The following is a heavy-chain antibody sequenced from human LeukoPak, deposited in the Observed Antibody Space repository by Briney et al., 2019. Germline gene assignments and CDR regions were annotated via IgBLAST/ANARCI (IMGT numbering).Heavy chain of an antibody. J-gene: IGHJ4*02. CDR1: GYSISSGYY. CDR2: IYYSGST. Sequence: SEILSLTCTVSGYSISSGYYWDWIRQPPGKGLEWIGSIYYSGSTYYNPSLKSRVTISVDTSKNQFSLKLSSVTAADTAVYYCASFRYYYGSGILYYFDYWGQGTLVTVSS. D-gene: IGHD3-10*01. CDR3: ASFRYYYGSGILYYFDY. V-gene: IGHV4-38-2*02.